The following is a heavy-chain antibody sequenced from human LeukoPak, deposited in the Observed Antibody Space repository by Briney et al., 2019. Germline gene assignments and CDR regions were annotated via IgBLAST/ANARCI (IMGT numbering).Heavy chain of an antibody. CDR1: GFTFSSYA. D-gene: IGHD1-26*01. CDR2: ISGSGGST. V-gene: IGHV3-23*01. Sequence: GGSLRLSCAASGFTFSSYAMSWVRQAPGKGLEWVSAISGSGGSTYYADSVRGRFTISRDNSKNTLFLHMNTLRAEDTAIYYCAKDRTVGASYWYFDLWGRGTLVTVSS. J-gene: IGHJ2*01. CDR3: AKDRTVGASYWYFDL.